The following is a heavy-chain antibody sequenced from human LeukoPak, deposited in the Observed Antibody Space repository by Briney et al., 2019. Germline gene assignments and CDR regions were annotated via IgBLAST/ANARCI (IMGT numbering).Heavy chain of an antibody. J-gene: IGHJ4*02. CDR1: GFTFSTYT. CDR2: ISYDGSLK. V-gene: IGHV3-30*04. D-gene: IGHD3-10*01. Sequence: GGSLRLSCAASGFTFSTYTMHWVRQAPGKGLEWVAVISYDGSLKYYADSVKGRFTISRDNSKNTVFLQMNGLRAEDTAVYYCARWDYYGSGSYWYYFDYWGQGTLVTVSS. CDR3: ARWDYYGSGSYWYYFDY.